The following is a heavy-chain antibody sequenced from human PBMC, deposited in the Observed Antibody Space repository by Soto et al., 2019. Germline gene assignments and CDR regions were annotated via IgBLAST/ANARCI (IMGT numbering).Heavy chain of an antibody. CDR1: GYTFTSYA. CDR2: INAGNGNT. V-gene: IGHV1-3*01. Sequence: ASVKVSCKASGYTFTSYAMHWVHQAPGQRLEWMGWINAGNGNTKYSQKFQGRVTITRDTSASTAYMELSSLRSEDTAVYYCARDEANDYGDYGNHDYWGQGTLVTVSS. J-gene: IGHJ4*02. CDR3: ARDEANDYGDYGNHDY. D-gene: IGHD4-17*01.